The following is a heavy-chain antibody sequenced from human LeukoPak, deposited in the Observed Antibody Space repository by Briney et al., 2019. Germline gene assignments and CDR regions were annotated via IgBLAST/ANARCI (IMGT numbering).Heavy chain of an antibody. CDR2: IRCDGSNK. CDR1: GFAFGSYG. J-gene: IGHJ4*02. Sequence: PGGSLRLSCAASGFAFGSYGLHWVRQAPGKGLVWVAHIRCDGSNKHYADSVKGRFTISRDNSKNTVYLKMNSLRVEDTAVFYCSRGDRSSWWGIYFDYWGRGTLVTVSS. CDR3: SRGDRSSWWGIYFDY. V-gene: IGHV3-33*08. D-gene: IGHD6-13*01.